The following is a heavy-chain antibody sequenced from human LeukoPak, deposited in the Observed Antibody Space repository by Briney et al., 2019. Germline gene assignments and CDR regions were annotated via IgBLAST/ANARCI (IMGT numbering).Heavy chain of an antibody. J-gene: IGHJ6*02. CDR2: INIDGSTT. CDR3: AKDITSGWYSYYGMDV. CDR1: GFTFSSYW. V-gene: IGHV3-74*01. Sequence: GGSLRLSCAASGFTFSSYWMHWVRQAPGKGLVWVSRINIDGSTTNYADSVKGRFTISRDNAKNTLYLQMNSLRGEDTAVYYCAKDITSGWYSYYGMDVWGQGTTVTVSS. D-gene: IGHD6-19*01.